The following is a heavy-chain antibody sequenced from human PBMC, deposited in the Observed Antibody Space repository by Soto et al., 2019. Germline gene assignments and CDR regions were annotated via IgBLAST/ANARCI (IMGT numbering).Heavy chain of an antibody. CDR1: GFTFSSYS. CDR3: ARKGVAFDY. CDR2: ISTTSSSI. J-gene: IGHJ4*02. V-gene: IGHV3-48*02. Sequence: PGGSLRLSCAASGFTFSSYSMNWVRQAPGKGLEWISYISTTSSSIYYADSVKGRFTISRDNAKNSPFLQMNSLRDEDTAVYYCARKGVAFDYWGQGALVTVSS. D-gene: IGHD3-3*01.